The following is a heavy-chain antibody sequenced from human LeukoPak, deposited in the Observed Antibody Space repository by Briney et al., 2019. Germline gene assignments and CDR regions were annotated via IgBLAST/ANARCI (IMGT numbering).Heavy chain of an antibody. CDR1: GGSMNNYY. CDR2: IFYSGST. Sequence: SETLSLTCTVCGGSMNNYYWTWIRQPPGKGLQWIAYIFYSGSTNYSPSLRSRVTISVDTSKNQFSLKLNSVTAADTAVYYCARLRGNYFPDYWGQGTLVTVSS. D-gene: IGHD2/OR15-2a*01. V-gene: IGHV4-59*01. J-gene: IGHJ4*02. CDR3: ARLRGNYFPDY.